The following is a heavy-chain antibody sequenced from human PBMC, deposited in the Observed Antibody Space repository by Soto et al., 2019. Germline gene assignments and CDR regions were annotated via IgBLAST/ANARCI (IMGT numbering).Heavy chain of an antibody. CDR2: IIGNGDTT. J-gene: IGHJ4*02. D-gene: IGHD4-17*01. V-gene: IGHV3-23*01. Sequence: LRLSCAASGFSFRNYGMSWVRQAPGKGLEWLSAIIGNGDTTYYADSVRGRFTISRDNSKNTLYLQLNDLGAEDTAIYYCAKDYDYGDSLPFDYWGQGTLVNVSS. CDR3: AKDYDYGDSLPFDY. CDR1: GFSFRNYG.